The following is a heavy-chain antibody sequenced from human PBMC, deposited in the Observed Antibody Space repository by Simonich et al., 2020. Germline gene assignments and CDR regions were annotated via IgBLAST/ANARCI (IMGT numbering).Heavy chain of an antibody. CDR2: INPNSGGT. V-gene: IGHV1-2*02. CDR1: GYTFTGYY. CDR3: ARGALTGDYYYMDV. Sequence: QVQLVQSGAEVNKPGSSVKVSCKASGYTFTGYYMHWVRQAPGQGLEWMGRINPNSGGTNDAQKCQGRVTMARDTSISTAYMELSRLRSDDTAVYYCARGALTGDYYYMDVWGKGTTVTVSS. D-gene: IGHD7-27*01. J-gene: IGHJ6*03.